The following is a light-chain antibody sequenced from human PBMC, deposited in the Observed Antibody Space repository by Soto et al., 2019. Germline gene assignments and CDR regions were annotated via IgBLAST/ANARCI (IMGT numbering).Light chain of an antibody. Sequence: QSVLTQPASVSGSPGQSITISCTGTSSDVGGYNYVSWYQQHPGKAPKLMIYDVSNRPSGASNRFSGSKSGNKAYLSISGLQSEDAADYYCSSYTRSSTRVFGTGTKLTVL. V-gene: IGLV2-14*01. CDR2: DVS. J-gene: IGLJ1*01. CDR1: SSDVGGYNY. CDR3: SSYTRSSTRV.